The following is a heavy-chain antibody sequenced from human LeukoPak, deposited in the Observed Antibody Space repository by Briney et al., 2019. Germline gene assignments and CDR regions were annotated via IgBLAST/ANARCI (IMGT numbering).Heavy chain of an antibody. V-gene: IGHV4-34*01. D-gene: IGHD5-18*01. Sequence: SETLSLTRAVYGGSFSDYYWSWIRQPPGKGLEWIGEINPSGSTNYSPSLKSRVTISVDTSKNQFSLKLSSVAAADTAVYFCARVGYSYVINDWSRTGLGAYATMYYYRMDVWDKGTTVTVSS. CDR1: GGSFSDYY. J-gene: IGHJ6*04. CDR2: INPSGST. CDR3: ARVGYSYVINDWSRTGLGAYATMYYYRMDV.